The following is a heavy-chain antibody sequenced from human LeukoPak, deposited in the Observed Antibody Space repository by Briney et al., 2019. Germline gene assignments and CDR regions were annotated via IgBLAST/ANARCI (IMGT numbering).Heavy chain of an antibody. V-gene: IGHV3-23*01. Sequence: GASLRLSCAASGIPFSSHAMSWVRHAPGKGLEWVSAISGSGRSTYYTDSVKGRFTISRDNSKNTVYLQMNSLRAEDTAVYYCAPGASGSYYFGMDVWGQGTTVTVSS. CDR3: APGASGSYYFGMDV. CDR1: GIPFSSHA. J-gene: IGHJ6*02. D-gene: IGHD1-26*01. CDR2: ISGSGRST.